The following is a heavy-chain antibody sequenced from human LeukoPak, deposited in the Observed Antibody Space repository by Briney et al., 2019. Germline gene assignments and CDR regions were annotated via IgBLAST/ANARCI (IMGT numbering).Heavy chain of an antibody. CDR1: GGTFSSYT. Sequence: SVKVSCKASGGTFSSYTISWVRQAPGQGLEWMERIIPILGIANYAQKFQGRVTITADKSTSTAYMELSSLRSEDTAVYYCARFRETTVAPDAFDIWGQGTMVTVSS. CDR2: IIPILGIA. J-gene: IGHJ3*02. CDR3: ARFRETTVAPDAFDI. V-gene: IGHV1-69*02. D-gene: IGHD4-11*01.